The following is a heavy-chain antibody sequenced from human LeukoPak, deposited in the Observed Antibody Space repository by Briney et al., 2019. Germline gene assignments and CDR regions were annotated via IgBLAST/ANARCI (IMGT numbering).Heavy chain of an antibody. CDR3: ARGMRYCSGGSCYYNWFDP. CDR2: ISSSSSTI. J-gene: IGHJ5*02. V-gene: IGHV3-48*02. D-gene: IGHD2-15*01. CDR1: GFTFSSYE. Sequence: GGSLRLSCAASGFTFSSYEMNWVRQAPGKGLEWVSYISSSSSTIYYADSVKGRFTISRDNAKNPLYLQMNSLRDEDTAVYYCARGMRYCSGGSCYYNWFDPWGQGTLVTVSS.